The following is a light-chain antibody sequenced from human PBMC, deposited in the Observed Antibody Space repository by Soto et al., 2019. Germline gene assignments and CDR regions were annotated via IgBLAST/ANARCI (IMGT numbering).Light chain of an antibody. CDR2: EVS. Sequence: QPVLTQPASVSGSPGQSITISCTGTSSDVGGYKYVSWYQQHPGKAPKLMIYEVSNRPSGVSNRFSGSKSGNMASLTISGLQAEDEADYYCSSYTSSSPCVFGTGTKVTVL. V-gene: IGLV2-14*01. CDR3: SSYTSSSPCV. CDR1: SSDVGGYKY. J-gene: IGLJ1*01.